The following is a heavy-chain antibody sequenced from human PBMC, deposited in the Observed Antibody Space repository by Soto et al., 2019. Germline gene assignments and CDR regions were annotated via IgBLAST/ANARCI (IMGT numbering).Heavy chain of an antibody. CDR2: ITASADTT. CDR3: AKVRPLRDCTSTSCLGAFDI. V-gene: IGHV3-23*01. D-gene: IGHD2-2*01. J-gene: IGHJ3*02. CDR1: EFTFRGYA. Sequence: EEQLLESGGGLVRPGGSLRLSCAASEFTFRGYAMSWVRQAPGRGLKWVSAITASADTTYYADSVKGRFTISRDNSKNTLYLRMNSLRAEDTAVYYCAKVRPLRDCTSTSCLGAFDIWGQGTMVTVS.